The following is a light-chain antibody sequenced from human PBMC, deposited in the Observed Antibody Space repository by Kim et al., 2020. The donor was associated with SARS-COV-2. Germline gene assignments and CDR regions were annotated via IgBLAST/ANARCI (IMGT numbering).Light chain of an antibody. CDR2: AAP. V-gene: IGKV1-27*01. CDR3: QKYNSAPRT. Sequence: ASVGDRVTITCRASQGISNYLAWYQQKPGKVPKLLIYAAPTLQSGVPSRFSGSGSGTDFTLTISSLQPEDVATYYCQKYNSAPRTFGQGTKVDIK. J-gene: IGKJ1*01. CDR1: QGISNY.